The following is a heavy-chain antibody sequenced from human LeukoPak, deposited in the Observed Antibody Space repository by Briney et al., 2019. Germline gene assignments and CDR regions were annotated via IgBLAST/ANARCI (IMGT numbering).Heavy chain of an antibody. V-gene: IGHV3-43*01. Sequence: GGSLRLSCAASGFTFDDYTMHWVRQAPGKGLEWVSLISWHGSTTKYADSVKGRFTISRDNLKNSLSLQMNSLGPEDTALYYCAKDIGDSVGYNYFDSWGQGTLVTVSS. CDR3: AKDIGDSVGYNYFDS. D-gene: IGHD3-22*01. CDR2: ISWHGSTT. CDR1: GFTFDDYT. J-gene: IGHJ4*02.